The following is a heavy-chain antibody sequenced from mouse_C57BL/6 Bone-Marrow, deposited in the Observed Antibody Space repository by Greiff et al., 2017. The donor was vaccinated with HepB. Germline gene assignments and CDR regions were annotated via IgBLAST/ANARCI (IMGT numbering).Heavy chain of an antibody. Sequence: LVESGAELVKPGASVKLSCKASGYTFTEYTIHWVKQRSGQGLEWIGWFYPGSGSIKYNKKFKDKATLTADKSSSTVYMELSRLTSEDSAVYFCARHEYWLPYYYAMDYWGQGTSGTVSS. CDR2: FYPGSGSI. CDR3: ARHEYWLPYYYAMDY. D-gene: IGHD2-2*01. CDR1: GYTFTEYT. J-gene: IGHJ4*01. V-gene: IGHV1-62-2*01.